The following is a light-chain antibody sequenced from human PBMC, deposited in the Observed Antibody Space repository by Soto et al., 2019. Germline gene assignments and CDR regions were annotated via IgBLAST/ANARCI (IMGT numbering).Light chain of an antibody. CDR2: DAS. Sequence: DIQMTQSPSTLSASVGDRVTITCRASQSVSYSLAWYQQKPGKDPKVLIYDASFLKSGFPSRFSGSGSGTEFTLTISNLQPDDFATYYCQQYNSHLFTFGQGTK. CDR3: QQYNSHLFT. J-gene: IGKJ2*01. V-gene: IGKV1-5*01. CDR1: QSVSYS.